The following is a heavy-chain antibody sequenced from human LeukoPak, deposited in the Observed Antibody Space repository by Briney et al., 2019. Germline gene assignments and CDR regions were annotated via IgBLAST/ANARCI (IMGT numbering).Heavy chain of an antibody. CDR3: ARDRLSLGAFDI. Sequence: PSETLSLTCTVSGDSISSGGYYWNWIRQPPGKGLEWIGYIYLSGYTYYNPSLKSRVTISLDRSKNQFSLKLNSVTAADTAVYYCARDRLSLGAFDIWGQGTMVTVSS. V-gene: IGHV4-30-2*01. D-gene: IGHD7-27*01. J-gene: IGHJ3*02. CDR1: GDSISSGGYY. CDR2: IYLSGYT.